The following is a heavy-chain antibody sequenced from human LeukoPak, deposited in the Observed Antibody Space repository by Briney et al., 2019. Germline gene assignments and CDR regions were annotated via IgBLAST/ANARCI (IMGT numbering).Heavy chain of an antibody. CDR3: ARDNGGVVGY. Sequence: GGSLRLSCAASGFTFSSFNMHWVRQAPGKGLVWVSRLKSDGSTAMYADSVQGRFTISRDNAKNSLYLQMNSLRAEDTAVYYCARDNGGVVGYWGQGTLVTVSS. D-gene: IGHD3-16*01. CDR2: LKSDGSTA. J-gene: IGHJ4*02. CDR1: GFTFSSFN. V-gene: IGHV3-74*03.